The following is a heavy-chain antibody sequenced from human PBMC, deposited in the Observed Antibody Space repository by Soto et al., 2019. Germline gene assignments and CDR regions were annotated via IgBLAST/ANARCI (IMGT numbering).Heavy chain of an antibody. D-gene: IGHD3-16*01. Sequence: SETLSLTCTVSGGSISSYYWSWIRQPPGKGLEWIGYIYYSGSTNYNPSLKSRVTISVDTSKNQFSLKLSSVTAADTAVYYCARYRVWGIFHWFDPWGQGTLVTVSS. CDR2: IYYSGST. J-gene: IGHJ5*02. V-gene: IGHV4-59*01. CDR3: ARYRVWGIFHWFDP. CDR1: GGSISSYY.